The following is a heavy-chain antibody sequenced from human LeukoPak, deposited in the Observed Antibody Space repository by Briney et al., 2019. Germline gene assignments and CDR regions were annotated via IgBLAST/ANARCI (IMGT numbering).Heavy chain of an antibody. CDR3: ARIGPADSGWFHFDY. J-gene: IGHJ4*02. V-gene: IGHV1-69*13. D-gene: IGHD6-19*01. CDR1: GGTFSSYA. Sequence: SVKVSCKASGGTFSSYAISWVRQAPGQGLEWMGGIIPIFGTANYAQKFQGRVTITADESTSTAYMELSSLRSEDTAVYYCARIGPADSGWFHFDYWGQGTLVTVSS. CDR2: IIPIFGTA.